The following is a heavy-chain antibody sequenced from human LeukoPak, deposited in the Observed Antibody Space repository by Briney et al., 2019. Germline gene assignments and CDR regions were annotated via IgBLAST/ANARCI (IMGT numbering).Heavy chain of an antibody. J-gene: IGHJ4*02. Sequence: APVKVSCKASGYTFTSYGISWVRQAPGQGLEWMGWISAYNGNTNYARKLQGRVTMTTDTSTSTAYMELRSLRSDDTAVYYCARSYYDFWSGHRLPLDYWGQGTLVTVSS. CDR1: GYTFTSYG. D-gene: IGHD3-3*01. CDR3: ARSYYDFWSGHRLPLDY. CDR2: ISAYNGNT. V-gene: IGHV1-18*01.